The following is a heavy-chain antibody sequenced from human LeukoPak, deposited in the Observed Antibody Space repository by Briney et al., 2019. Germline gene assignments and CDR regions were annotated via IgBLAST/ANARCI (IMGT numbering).Heavy chain of an antibody. Sequence: ASVKVSCKASGYTFTSNYIHWVRQAPGQGLEWMEMIYPRDGSTSYAQKFQGRVTVTRDTSTSTVHMELSGLRSDDTAVYYCARDWGYGSGSYYVDYWGQGTLVTVSS. V-gene: IGHV1-46*01. CDR2: IYPRDGST. J-gene: IGHJ4*02. D-gene: IGHD3-10*01. CDR1: GYTFTSNY. CDR3: ARDWGYGSGSYYVDY.